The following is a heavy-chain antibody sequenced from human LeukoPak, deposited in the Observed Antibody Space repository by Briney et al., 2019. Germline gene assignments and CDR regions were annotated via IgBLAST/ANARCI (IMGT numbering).Heavy chain of an antibody. CDR2: INAYSGNT. Sequence: ASVKVSCKASGYTFTSYGMSWVRQAPGQGLEWMGWINAYSGNTNYAQKLQGRVTMTTDTPTSTAYMELRSLRSDDTAVYYCARDAYYYDSSGYYWFDYWGQGTLVTVSS. CDR1: GYTFTSYG. J-gene: IGHJ5*01. D-gene: IGHD3-22*01. V-gene: IGHV1-18*01. CDR3: ARDAYYYDSSGYYWFDY.